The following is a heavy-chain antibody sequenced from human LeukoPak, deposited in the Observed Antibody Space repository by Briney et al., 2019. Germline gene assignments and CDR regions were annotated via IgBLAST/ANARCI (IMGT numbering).Heavy chain of an antibody. V-gene: IGHV1-69*01. CDR1: GGTFSNDA. CDR3: AREALITYYDILTGNSNWFDP. Sequence: SVKVSCKASGGTFSNDAISWVRQAPGQGLEWMGGIIPIFTTANYAQKFQGRVTITADESTSTAYLELSSLRSEDTAVYYCAREALITYYDILTGNSNWFDPWGQGTLVTVSS. J-gene: IGHJ5*02. D-gene: IGHD3-9*01. CDR2: IIPIFTTA.